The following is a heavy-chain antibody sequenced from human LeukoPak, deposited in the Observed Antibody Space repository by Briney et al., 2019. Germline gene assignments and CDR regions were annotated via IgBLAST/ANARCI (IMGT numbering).Heavy chain of an antibody. J-gene: IGHJ5*02. CDR1: SGSIRIRNYY. D-gene: IGHD3-22*01. CDR2: IYYSGNT. V-gene: IGHV4-39*01. Sequence: SETLSLTCTVSSGSIRIRNYYWGWIRQPPGKGLEWIGSIYYSGNTYYNPSLESRVTISVDTSKNQFSLELSSVTAADTAVYYCARHWVSSGTNWFDPWGQGTLVTVSS. CDR3: ARHWVSSGTNWFDP.